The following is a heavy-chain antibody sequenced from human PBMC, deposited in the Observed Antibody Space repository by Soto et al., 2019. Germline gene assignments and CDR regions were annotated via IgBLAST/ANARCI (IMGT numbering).Heavy chain of an antibody. CDR3: ATMVLGATPSIDAFDI. J-gene: IGHJ3*02. CDR1: GFTFTSSA. V-gene: IGHV1-58*01. CDR2: IVVGSGNT. Sequence: GASVKVSCKASGFTFTSSAVQWVRQARGQRLEWIGWIVVGSGNTNYAQKFQDRVTMTKDISTNTAYMELSSLRSEDTAVYYCATMVLGATPSIDAFDIWGQGTMVTVS. D-gene: IGHD3-10*01.